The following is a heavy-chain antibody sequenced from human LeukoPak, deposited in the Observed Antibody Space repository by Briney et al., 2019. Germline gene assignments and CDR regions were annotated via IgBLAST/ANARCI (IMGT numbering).Heavy chain of an antibody. V-gene: IGHV1-46*01. J-gene: IGHJ4*02. CDR3: ARDSGMVRGTVDY. CDR1: GYTFTSYY. CDR2: INPSGGST. D-gene: IGHD3-10*01. Sequence: TSVKVSCKSSGYTFTSYYMYWVRQAPGQGLEWMGIINPSGGSTSYAQKFQGRVTMTRDTSTSTVYMELSSLRSEDTAVYYCARDSGMVRGTVDYWGQGTLVTVSS.